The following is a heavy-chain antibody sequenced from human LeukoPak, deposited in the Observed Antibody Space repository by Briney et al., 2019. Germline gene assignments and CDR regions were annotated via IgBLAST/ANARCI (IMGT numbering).Heavy chain of an antibody. CDR3: ARRKRFPKSAFDI. Sequence: SETLSLTCTVSGGSISSGSYYWSWIRQPPGKGLEWIGEINHSGSTNYNPSLKSRVTISVDTSKNQFSLKLSSVTAADTAVYYCARRKRFPKSAFDIWGQGTMVTVSS. V-gene: IGHV4-39*07. CDR2: INHSGST. CDR1: GGSISSGSYY. J-gene: IGHJ3*02.